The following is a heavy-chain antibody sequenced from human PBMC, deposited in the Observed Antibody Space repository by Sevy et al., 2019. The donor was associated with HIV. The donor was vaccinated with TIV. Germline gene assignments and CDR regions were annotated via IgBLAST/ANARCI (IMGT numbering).Heavy chain of an antibody. V-gene: IGHV3-30-3*01. CDR3: ARVHGYYDFWSGYYNPGDYGMDV. Sequence: GGSLRLSCAASGFTFSSYAMHWVRQAPGKGLEWVAVISYDGSNKYYADSVKGRFTISRDNSKNTLYLQMNSRRAEDTAVYYCARVHGYYDFWSGYYNPGDYGMDVWGQGTTVTVSS. D-gene: IGHD3-3*01. CDR1: GFTFSSYA. J-gene: IGHJ6*02. CDR2: ISYDGSNK.